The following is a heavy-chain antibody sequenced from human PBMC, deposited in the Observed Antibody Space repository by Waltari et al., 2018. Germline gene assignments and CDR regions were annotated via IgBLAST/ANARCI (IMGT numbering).Heavy chain of an antibody. CDR1: GFTFSSYA. V-gene: IGHV3-23*04. J-gene: IGHJ4*02. CDR3: AKVRSGSWYEDY. D-gene: IGHD6-19*01. CDR2: ISSGGST. Sequence: EVLLVESGGGLVQPGGSLRLSCAASGFTFSSYAMNWVRQAPGKGLEWVSAISSGGSTYYADSVKGRFTISRDDSKNTLYLQMNSLRAEDTAEYYCAKVRSGSWYEDYWGQGTLVTVSS.